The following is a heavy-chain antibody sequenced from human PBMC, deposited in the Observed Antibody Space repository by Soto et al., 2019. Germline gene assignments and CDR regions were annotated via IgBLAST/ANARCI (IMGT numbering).Heavy chain of an antibody. Sequence: GESLKICCQASGYSFSSYWIGWVRQMPGKGLEWMGIIYPGDSDTRYSPSFQGQVTISADKSISTAFLQWSSLKASDTAMYYCARHEYSSSSYYSYMDVWGKGTTVTVSS. CDR3: ARHEYSSSSYYSYMDV. CDR2: IYPGDSDT. CDR1: GYSFSSYW. V-gene: IGHV5-51*01. J-gene: IGHJ6*03. D-gene: IGHD6-6*01.